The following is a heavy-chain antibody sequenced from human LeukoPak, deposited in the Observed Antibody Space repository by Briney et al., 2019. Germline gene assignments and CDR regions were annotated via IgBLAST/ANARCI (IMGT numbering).Heavy chain of an antibody. CDR1: GFTFSDCY. CDR2: ISTSSSYT. D-gene: IGHD3-10*01. Sequence: GGSLRLSCAASGFTFSDCYMSWIRQAPGKGLEWISYISTSSSYTNYADSVKGRFTISRDNAKNSLYLQMSSLRAEDTAVYYCARDGEKALDVWGQGTTVTVSS. J-gene: IGHJ6*02. CDR3: ARDGEKALDV. V-gene: IGHV3-11*05.